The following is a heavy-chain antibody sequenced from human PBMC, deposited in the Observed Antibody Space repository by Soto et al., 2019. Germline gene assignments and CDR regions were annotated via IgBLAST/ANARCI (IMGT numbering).Heavy chain of an antibody. V-gene: IGHV3-23*01. D-gene: IGHD3-22*01. CDR3: AKDVHITMIVVVAFDY. Sequence: GGSLRLSCEDSGFSFSTFDMSWVRQAPGKGLQCVSFIRGSDGTTYYADSVKGRFTISRDNSKNTLYLQMNSLRAEDTAVYYCAKDVHITMIVVVAFDYWGQGTLVTVSS. J-gene: IGHJ4*02. CDR1: GFSFSTFD. CDR2: IRGSDGTT.